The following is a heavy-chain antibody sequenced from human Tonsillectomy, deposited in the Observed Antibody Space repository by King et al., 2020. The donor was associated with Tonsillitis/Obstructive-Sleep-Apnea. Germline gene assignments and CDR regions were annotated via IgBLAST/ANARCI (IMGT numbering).Heavy chain of an antibody. CDR1: GFTFSSYG. J-gene: IGHJ4*02. CDR2: IWYDGSNE. V-gene: IGHV3-33*01. D-gene: IGHD1-26*01. Sequence: QLVQSGGGVVQPGRSLRLSCAASGFTFSSYGMHWVRQAPGKGLEWGAVIWYDGSNEYYVESVKGRFTISRDNSKNTLYLQMNSLRAEDTAVYYCAREWSGGSWYFDYWGQGILVTVSS. CDR3: AREWSGGSWYFDY.